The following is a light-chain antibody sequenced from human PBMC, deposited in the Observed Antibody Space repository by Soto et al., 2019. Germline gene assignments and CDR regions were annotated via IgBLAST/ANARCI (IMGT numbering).Light chain of an antibody. J-gene: IGLJ2*01. CDR1: SCRIASNY. Sequence: NFMLTQPHSVSESPGKTVSISCTRSSCRIASNYVQWYQQRPGSAPTTVIYEDNQRPSGVPDRFSGSTDGSSNSASLTISGLQTEDEADYYCQSYDSSTVVFGGGTKVTVL. V-gene: IGLV6-57*04. CDR2: EDN. CDR3: QSYDSSTVV.